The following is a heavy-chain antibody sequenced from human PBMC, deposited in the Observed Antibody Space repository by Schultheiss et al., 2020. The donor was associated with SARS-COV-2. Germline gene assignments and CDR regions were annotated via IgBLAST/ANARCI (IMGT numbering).Heavy chain of an antibody. D-gene: IGHD3-22*01. Sequence: GGSLRLSCAASGFTVSSNYMSWVRQAPGKGLEWVSAISGSGGSTYYADSVKGRFTISRDNSKNTLYLQMNSLRAEDTAVYYCATGHYYDSSGYYYYYGMDVWGQGTTVTVSS. V-gene: IGHV3-23*01. CDR3: ATGHYYDSSGYYYYYGMDV. J-gene: IGHJ6*02. CDR1: GFTVSSNY. CDR2: ISGSGGST.